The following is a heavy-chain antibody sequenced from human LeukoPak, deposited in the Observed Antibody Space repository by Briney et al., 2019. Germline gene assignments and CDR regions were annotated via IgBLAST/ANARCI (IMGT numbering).Heavy chain of an antibody. CDR1: QSTLHSYW. CDR2: VNSDGTST. V-gene: IGHV3-74*03. J-gene: IGHJ4*02. CDR3: AGGGFTGFDH. Sequence: GGSLRLSFAAAQSTLHSYWMHWVRLVPGKGLAWVSRVNSDGTSTTYADSVKSRFTVSRDNAQNTLYLQMDSLRVDDTAVYYCAGGGFTGFDHWGQGILVTVSS. D-gene: IGHD4-23*01.